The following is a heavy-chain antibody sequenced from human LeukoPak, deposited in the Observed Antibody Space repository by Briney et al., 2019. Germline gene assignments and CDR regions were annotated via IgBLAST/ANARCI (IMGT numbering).Heavy chain of an antibody. CDR2: IWYDGSNK. Sequence: GGSLRLSCAASGFTFSSYGMHWVHQAPGKGLEWVAVIWYDGSNKYYADSVKGRFTISRDNSKNTLYLQMNSLRAEDTAVYYCARDRYDSGSSWYGPLDYWGQGTLVTVSS. D-gene: IGHD6-13*01. CDR1: GFTFSSYG. CDR3: ARDRYDSGSSWYGPLDY. V-gene: IGHV3-33*01. J-gene: IGHJ4*02.